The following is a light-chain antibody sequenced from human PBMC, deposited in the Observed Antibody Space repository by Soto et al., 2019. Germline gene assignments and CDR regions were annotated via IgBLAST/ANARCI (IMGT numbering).Light chain of an antibody. J-gene: IGKJ3*01. Sequence: DIVMTQSPDSLAVSLGERATINCKSSQSVLYRSNDKNYLAWYQQKPGQPPRLLIYWASTRESGVPDRVTGGGSGTDFTLTIGSLPAGGVAVYDCQHYYSSAFTFGPGAKVDIK. CDR3: QHYYSSAFT. V-gene: IGKV4-1*01. CDR1: QSVLYRSNDKNY. CDR2: WAS.